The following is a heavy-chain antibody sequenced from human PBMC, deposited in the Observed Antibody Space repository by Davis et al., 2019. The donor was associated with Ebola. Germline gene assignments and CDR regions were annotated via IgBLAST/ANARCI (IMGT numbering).Heavy chain of an antibody. D-gene: IGHD4-17*01. J-gene: IGHJ4*02. CDR1: GFTFSSYA. Sequence: GESLKISCAASGFTFSSYAMSWVRQAPGKGLEWVSGISVGGTKTYYADSVKGRFTISRDSSKNTLYLQMNSLRDEDTALYYCSRGGAVKFDYWGQGTLVTVSS. V-gene: IGHV3-23*01. CDR2: ISVGGTKT. CDR3: SRGGAVKFDY.